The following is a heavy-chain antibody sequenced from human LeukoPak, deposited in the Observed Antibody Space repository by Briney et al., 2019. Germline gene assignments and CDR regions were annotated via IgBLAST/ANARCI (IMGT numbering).Heavy chain of an antibody. D-gene: IGHD2-21*01. CDR3: AKLGGGDCYFHFDI. Sequence: AISGSGGSTYYADSVKGPFTISRDNSKNTLYLQMNSLRAEDTAVYYCAKLGGGDCYFHFDIWGQGTMVTVSS. V-gene: IGHV3-23*01. J-gene: IGHJ3*02. CDR2: ISGSGGST.